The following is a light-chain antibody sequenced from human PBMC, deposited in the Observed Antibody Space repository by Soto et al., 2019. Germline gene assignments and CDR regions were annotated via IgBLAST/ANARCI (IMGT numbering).Light chain of an antibody. V-gene: IGLV1-47*01. Sequence: QAVVTQSPSASGTPGQRVSISCSGNTSNIGRNYVYWYQQLSGAAPKLLIYRNDQRPSGVPDRVSGSKSGTSASLAISGLRSEDEADYYCAAWDDSLLTWVFGGGTQLTVL. J-gene: IGLJ3*02. CDR3: AAWDDSLLTWV. CDR2: RND. CDR1: TSNIGRNY.